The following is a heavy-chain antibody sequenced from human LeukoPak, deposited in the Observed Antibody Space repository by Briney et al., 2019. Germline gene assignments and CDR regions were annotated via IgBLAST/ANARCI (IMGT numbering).Heavy chain of an antibody. CDR3: ARDTLGSSAGINWFDP. Sequence: PSETLSLTCTVSGGSISSYYWSWLRQPPGKGLEWIGSIYYSGSTYYNPSLKSRVTISVDTSKNQFSLKLSSVTAADTAVYYCARDTLGSSAGINWFDPWGQGTLVTVSS. CDR1: GGSISSYY. D-gene: IGHD6-6*01. CDR2: IYYSGST. V-gene: IGHV4-59*12. J-gene: IGHJ5*02.